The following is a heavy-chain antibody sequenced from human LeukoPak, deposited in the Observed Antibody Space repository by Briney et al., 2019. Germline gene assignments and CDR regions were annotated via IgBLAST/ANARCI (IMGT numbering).Heavy chain of an antibody. CDR1: GGSISSSSYY. CDR3: ARVPYYYGSGSSPIDY. CDR2: IYYSGST. D-gene: IGHD3-10*01. Sequence: SETLSLTCTVSGGSISSSSYYWGWIRQPPGKGLEWIGSIYYSGSTYYNPSLKSRVTISVDTSKNQFSLKLSSVTAADTAVYYCARVPYYYGSGSSPIDYWGQGTLVTVSS. V-gene: IGHV4-39*07. J-gene: IGHJ4*02.